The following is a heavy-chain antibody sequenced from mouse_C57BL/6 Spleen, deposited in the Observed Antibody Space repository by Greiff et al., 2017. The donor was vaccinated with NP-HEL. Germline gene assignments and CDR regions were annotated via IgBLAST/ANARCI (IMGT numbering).Heavy chain of an antibody. CDR3: ARSLRREGDAMDY. Sequence: EVKLQESGPGLVKPSQSLSLTCSVTGYSITSGYYWNWIRQFPGNKLEWMGYISYDGSNNYNPSLKNRISITRDTSKNQFFLKLNSVTTEDTATYYCARSLRREGDAMDYWGQGTSVTVSS. J-gene: IGHJ4*01. CDR1: GYSITSGYY. CDR2: ISYDGSN. D-gene: IGHD1-2*01. V-gene: IGHV3-6*01.